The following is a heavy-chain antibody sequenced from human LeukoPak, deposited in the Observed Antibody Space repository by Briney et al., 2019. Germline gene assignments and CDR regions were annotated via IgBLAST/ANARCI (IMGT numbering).Heavy chain of an antibody. CDR2: IYYSGST. Sequence: SETLSLTCTVSGGSISSYYWSWIRQPPGKGLEWIGYIYYSGSTNYNPSLKSRVTISVDTSKNQFSLKLSPVTAADTAVYYCAREMATAFDYWGQGTLVTVSS. CDR3: AREMATAFDY. CDR1: GGSISSYY. V-gene: IGHV4-59*01. J-gene: IGHJ4*02. D-gene: IGHD5-24*01.